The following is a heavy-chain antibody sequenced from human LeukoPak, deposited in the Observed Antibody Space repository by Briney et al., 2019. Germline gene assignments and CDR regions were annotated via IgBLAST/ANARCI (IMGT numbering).Heavy chain of an antibody. V-gene: IGHV4-39*01. CDR2: SYYSGNA. J-gene: IGHJ5*02. CDR1: GGSITSTTYY. D-gene: IGHD3-10*01. CDR3: ARTRGFGVLVGEGFDP. Sequence: SETLSLTCTLSGGSITSTTYYWGWIRQPPGKGREWIGSSYYSGNAYYNPSLKSRVTISLDTSRKQFSLKLSSVTAADTAVYYCARTRGFGVLVGEGFDPWGQGTLVAVSS.